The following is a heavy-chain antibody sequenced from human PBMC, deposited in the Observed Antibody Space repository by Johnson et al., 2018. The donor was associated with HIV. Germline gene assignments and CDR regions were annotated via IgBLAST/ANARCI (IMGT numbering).Heavy chain of an antibody. CDR2: IWYDGSNK. Sequence: QVQLVESGGGVVQPGRSLRLSCAASGFTFSSYGMYWVRQAPGKGLEWVAVIWYDGSNKYYADSVKGRFTISRDNSKNTLYLQMNSLRAEDTAVYYCARAGANYYYDSSGYGAFDIWGQGTMVTVSS. CDR1: GFTFSSYG. V-gene: IGHV3-30*19. CDR3: ARAGANYYYDSSGYGAFDI. D-gene: IGHD3-22*01. J-gene: IGHJ3*02.